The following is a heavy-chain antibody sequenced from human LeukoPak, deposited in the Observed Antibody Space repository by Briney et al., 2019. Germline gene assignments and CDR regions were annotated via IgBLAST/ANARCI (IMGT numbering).Heavy chain of an antibody. Sequence: GESLTLSCAASGFTFSNYSINWVRQAPGKGLEWVSAISGSGGSTYYADSVKGRFTISRDNSKNTLYLQMNSLRAEDTAVYYCAKDLTTDTYYFDYWGQGTLVTVSS. V-gene: IGHV3-23*01. CDR1: GFTFSNYS. D-gene: IGHD4-17*01. CDR2: ISGSGGST. CDR3: AKDLTTDTYYFDY. J-gene: IGHJ4*02.